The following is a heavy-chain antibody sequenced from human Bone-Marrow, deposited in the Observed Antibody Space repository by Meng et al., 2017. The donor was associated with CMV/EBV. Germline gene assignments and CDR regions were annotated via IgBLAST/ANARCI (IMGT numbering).Heavy chain of an antibody. D-gene: IGHD3-9*01. V-gene: IGHV3-11*04. J-gene: IGHJ6*01. CDR2: ISTRGTMI. CDR3: ARSRLRYFEILGPHYYYNSKDG. CDR1: GFTFSDHY. Sequence: GESLKISCAASGFTFSDHYMSWIRQAPGKGLEWVSYISTRGTMIYYADSVKGRFTIPRDNARNSVFLQTSSLAVEDTAGYYGARSRLRYFEILGPHYYYNSKDGWGQGTTVTVSS.